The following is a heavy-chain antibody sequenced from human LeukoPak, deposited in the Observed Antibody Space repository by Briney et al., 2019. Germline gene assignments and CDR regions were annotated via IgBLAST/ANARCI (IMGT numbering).Heavy chain of an antibody. Sequence: GGSLRLSCAASGFTFDDYGMSWVRQAPGKGLEWVANIKQDGSEKYYVDSVKGRFTISRDNAKNSLFLQMNSLRAEDTAVYYCARLGNFDYWGQGTLVTVSS. CDR1: GFTFDDYG. CDR2: IKQDGSEK. CDR3: ARLGNFDY. V-gene: IGHV3-7*01. J-gene: IGHJ4*02. D-gene: IGHD7-27*01.